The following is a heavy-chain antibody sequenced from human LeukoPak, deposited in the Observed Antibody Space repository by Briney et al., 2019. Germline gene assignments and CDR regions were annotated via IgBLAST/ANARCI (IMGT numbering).Heavy chain of an antibody. Sequence: PSETLSLTCTVSXGSLSSYYWSWIRQPPGRGLEWIGYIYYSGSTNYNPSLKSRVTISVDTSKNQFSLKLSSVTAADTAVYYCARLGRTSYWYFDLWGRGTLVTVSS. D-gene: IGHD2-2*01. J-gene: IGHJ2*01. CDR1: XGSLSSYY. CDR2: IYYSGST. V-gene: IGHV4-59*08. CDR3: ARLGRTSYWYFDL.